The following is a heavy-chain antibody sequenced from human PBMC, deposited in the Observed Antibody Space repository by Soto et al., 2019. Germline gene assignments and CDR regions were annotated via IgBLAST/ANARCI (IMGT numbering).Heavy chain of an antibody. Sequence: QVQLQESGPGLVKPSQTLSLTCTVSGGSISSGDYYWSWIRQPPGKGLEWIGYIYYSGSTYYNPSLKSRVTISVDPSKNQFSLKLSSVTAADTAVYYCASDAGSGSYSAWFDPWGQGTLVTVSS. V-gene: IGHV4-30-4*01. CDR2: IYYSGST. D-gene: IGHD1-26*01. J-gene: IGHJ5*02. CDR3: ASDAGSGSYSAWFDP. CDR1: GGSISSGDYY.